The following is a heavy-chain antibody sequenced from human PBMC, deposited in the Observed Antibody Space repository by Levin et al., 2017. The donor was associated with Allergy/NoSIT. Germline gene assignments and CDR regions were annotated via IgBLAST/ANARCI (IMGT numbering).Heavy chain of an antibody. V-gene: IGHV5-10-1*01. CDR2: IDPSDSYT. Sequence: GESLKISCEGSGYSFSSCWINWVRQMPGKGLEWVGRIDPSDSYTNYSPSFQGRVTISVDRSTSTAYLQWSSLEASDTPMYYCARGPEVHCPGDYWGQGTLVTVSS. D-gene: IGHD2-15*01. J-gene: IGHJ4*02. CDR3: ARGPEVHCPGDY. CDR1: GYSFSSCW.